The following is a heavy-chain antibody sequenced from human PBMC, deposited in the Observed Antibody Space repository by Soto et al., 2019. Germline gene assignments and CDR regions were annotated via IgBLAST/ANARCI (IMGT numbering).Heavy chain of an antibody. J-gene: IGHJ4*02. CDR3: AHSLALGGLNDFDY. CDR2: IYWDDDK. V-gene: IGHV2-5*02. CDR1: GFSLSTRGVS. D-gene: IGHD3-16*01. Sequence: QITLKESGPTLVKPTQTLTLTCTLSGFSLSTRGVSVGWIRQPPGKALEWLALIYWDDDKRYSPSLKSRLTITKDTSRNQVFLTLTNMDPVDTATYFCAHSLALGGLNDFDYWGQGTLVTVSS.